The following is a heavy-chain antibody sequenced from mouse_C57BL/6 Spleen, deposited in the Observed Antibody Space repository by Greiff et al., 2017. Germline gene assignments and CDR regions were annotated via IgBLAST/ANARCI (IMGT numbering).Heavy chain of an antibody. CDR1: GFNIKDYY. CDR2: FDPEDGEI. V-gene: IGHV14-2*01. Sequence: VQLQQSGAELVKPGASVKLSCTASGFNIKDYYMHWVKQRTEQGLEWIGRFDPEDGEIKYAPKFKGKATITADTSSNTAYLQLSSLTSEDTAVXYCAITGTYWDIDVWGTGTTVTVSS. D-gene: IGHD4-1*01. CDR3: AITGTYWDIDV. J-gene: IGHJ1*03.